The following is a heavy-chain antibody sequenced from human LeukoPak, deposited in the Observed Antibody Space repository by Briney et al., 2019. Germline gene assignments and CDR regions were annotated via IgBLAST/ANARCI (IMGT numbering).Heavy chain of an antibody. CDR3: ARGSCSGGICYSGDY. Sequence: GGSLRLSCAASGFTFSSYAMSWVRQAPGKGLEWVGRTRNKAKSYTTEYAASVKGRFTISRDGSKSSVYLQMNSLKTEDTAVYYCARGSCSGGICYSGDYWGQGTLVTVSS. CDR2: TRNKAKSYTT. D-gene: IGHD2-15*01. J-gene: IGHJ4*02. V-gene: IGHV3-72*01. CDR1: GFTFSSYA.